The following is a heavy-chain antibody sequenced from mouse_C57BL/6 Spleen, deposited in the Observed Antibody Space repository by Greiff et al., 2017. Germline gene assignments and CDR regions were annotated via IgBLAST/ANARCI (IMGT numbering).Heavy chain of an antibody. D-gene: IGHD3-3*01. J-gene: IGHJ2*01. CDR3: ARGGGGHCDD. V-gene: IGHV1-85*01. CDR2: IYPRDGST. CDR1: GYTFTSYD. Sequence: SGPELVKPGASVKLSCKASGYTFTSYDIHWVKQRPGQGLEWIGWIYPRDGSTKYTEKFKGKATWTVDTSSSTAYMELHSLTSEDSAVYFCARGGGGHCDDWGQGTTLTVSS.